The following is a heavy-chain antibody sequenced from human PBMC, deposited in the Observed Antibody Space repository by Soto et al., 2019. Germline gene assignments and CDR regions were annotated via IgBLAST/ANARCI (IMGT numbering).Heavy chain of an antibody. CDR1: GFTFSDYY. V-gene: IGHV3-11*01. CDR2: ISSSGSTI. D-gene: IGHD1-26*01. Sequence: QVKRVESGGGLVKPGGSLGLSCAASGFTFSDYYMSWVRQAPGKGLEWVSYISSSGSTIYYADSVKGRFTISRDNAKNSLYLQMNSLRAEDTAVYYCARAQWSKNFDYWGQGTLVTVSS. CDR3: ARAQWSKNFDY. J-gene: IGHJ4*02.